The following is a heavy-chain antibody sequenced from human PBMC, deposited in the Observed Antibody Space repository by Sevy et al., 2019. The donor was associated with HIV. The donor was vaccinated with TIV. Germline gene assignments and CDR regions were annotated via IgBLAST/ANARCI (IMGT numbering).Heavy chain of an antibody. D-gene: IGHD3-22*01. CDR3: ARDRGADYYDSSGGDAFDI. Sequence: SETLSLTCTVSGGSISSYYWSWIRQPPGKGLEWIGYIYYSGSTNYNPSLKCRVTISVDTSKNQFSLKLSSVTAADTAVYYCARDRGADYYDSSGGDAFDIWGQGTMVTVSS. V-gene: IGHV4-59*13. CDR2: IYYSGST. CDR1: GGSISSYY. J-gene: IGHJ3*02.